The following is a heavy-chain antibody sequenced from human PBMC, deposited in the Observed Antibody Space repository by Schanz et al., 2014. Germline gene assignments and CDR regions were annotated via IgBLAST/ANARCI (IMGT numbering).Heavy chain of an antibody. CDR1: GFTVSSNY. J-gene: IGHJ4*02. D-gene: IGHD2-8*01. V-gene: IGHV3-66*01. Sequence: PASGFTVSSNYMSWVRQAPGKGLEWVSVIYGGGITYYADPVKGRFTISRDSSRNTLYLQMNSLRAEDTAVYYCASLYDREYFDYWGQGTLVTVSS. CDR2: IYGGGIT. CDR3: ASLYDREYFDY.